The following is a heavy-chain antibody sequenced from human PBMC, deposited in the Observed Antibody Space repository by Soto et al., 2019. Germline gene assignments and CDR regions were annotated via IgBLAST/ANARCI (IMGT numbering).Heavy chain of an antibody. J-gene: IGHJ4*02. D-gene: IGHD3-16*01. CDR2: VKSKVDGGSI. CDR1: GFTFSWAW. CDR3: SADLPDWGAYAFDY. Sequence: PGGSLRLSCTASGFTFSWAWMNWVRRAPGKGLGWVGRVKSKVDGGSIDYAAPVRGRFTISRDDSRSTVDLQMNSLSAEDSAMYYCSADLPDWGAYAFDYWGQGALVTVSS. V-gene: IGHV3-15*07.